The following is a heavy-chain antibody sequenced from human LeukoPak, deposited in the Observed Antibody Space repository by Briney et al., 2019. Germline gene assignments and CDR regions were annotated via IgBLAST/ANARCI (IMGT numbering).Heavy chain of an antibody. CDR2: INSDGSST. CDR1: GFTFSSYW. Sequence: GGSLRLSCAASGFTFSSYWMHWVRQAPGKGLVWVSRINSDGSSTSYADSVKGRFTISRDNAKNTLYLQMNSLRAEDTAVYYCARPSIAAAGTDFDYWGQGTLVTASS. D-gene: IGHD6-13*01. V-gene: IGHV3-74*01. J-gene: IGHJ4*02. CDR3: ARPSIAAAGTDFDY.